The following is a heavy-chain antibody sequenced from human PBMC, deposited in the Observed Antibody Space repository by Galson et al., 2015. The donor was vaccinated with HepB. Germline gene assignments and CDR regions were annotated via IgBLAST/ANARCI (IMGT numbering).Heavy chain of an antibody. Sequence: SVKASCKASGYTFTGYYMHWVRQAPGQGLEWMGWINPNSGGTNYAQKFQGWVTMTRDTSISTAYMELSRLRSDDTAVYYCARDFTFYDSSGYPGYWGQGTLVTVSS. CDR2: INPNSGGT. CDR3: ARDFTFYDSSGYPGY. V-gene: IGHV1-2*04. CDR1: GYTFTGYY. J-gene: IGHJ4*02. D-gene: IGHD3-22*01.